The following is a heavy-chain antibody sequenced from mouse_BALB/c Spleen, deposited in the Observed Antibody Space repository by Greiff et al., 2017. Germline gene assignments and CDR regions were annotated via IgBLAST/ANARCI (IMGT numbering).Heavy chain of an antibody. CDR2: IYPGDGDT. D-gene: IGHD2-4*01. V-gene: IGHV1-82*01. CDR3: ARYDYDTAWFAY. CDR1: GYAFSSSW. J-gene: IGHJ3*01. Sequence: VQLQQSGPELVKPGASVKISCKASGYAFSSSWMNWVKQRPGQGLEWIGRIYPGDGDTNYNGKFKGKATLTADKSSSTAYMQLSSLTSVDSAVYFCARYDYDTAWFAYWGQGTLGTVSA.